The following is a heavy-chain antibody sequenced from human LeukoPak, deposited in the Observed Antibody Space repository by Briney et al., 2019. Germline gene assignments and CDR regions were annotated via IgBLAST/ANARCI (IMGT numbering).Heavy chain of an antibody. V-gene: IGHV3-23*01. CDR1: GFTFSSYA. CDR3: AKTRPIYSSGWYTDY. J-gene: IGHJ4*02. D-gene: IGHD6-19*01. CDR2: ISGSGGST. Sequence: GGSLRLSCAASGFTFSSYAMSWVRQAPGKRLEWVSAISGSGGSTYYADSVKGRFTISRDNSKNTLYLQMNSLRAEDTAVYYCAKTRPIYSSGWYTDYWGQGTLVIVSS.